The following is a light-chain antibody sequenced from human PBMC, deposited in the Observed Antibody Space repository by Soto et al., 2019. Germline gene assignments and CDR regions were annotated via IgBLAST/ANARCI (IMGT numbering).Light chain of an antibody. J-gene: IGLJ1*01. CDR1: SSDVGGYNY. Sequence: QSALTQPASVSGSRGQSITNSCTGTSSDVGGYNYVSWYQQHPGKAPKFMIYDVSNRPSGVSNRFSGSKSGNTASLTISGLQAEDEADYYCSSYTTSNARQIVFGTGTKLTVL. CDR3: SSYTTSNARQIV. CDR2: DVS. V-gene: IGLV2-14*01.